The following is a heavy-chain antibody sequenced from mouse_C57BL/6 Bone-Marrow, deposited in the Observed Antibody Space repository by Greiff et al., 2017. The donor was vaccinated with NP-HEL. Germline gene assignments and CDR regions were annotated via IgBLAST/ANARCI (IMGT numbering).Heavy chain of an antibody. CDR2: IHPNSGST. Sequence: QVQLQQPGAELVKPGASVQLSCKASGYTFTSYWMHWVKQRPGQGLEWIGMIHPNSGSTNYNEKFKSKATLTVDKSSSTAYMQRSSLTSEDAAVYYCANYYGSVYAMDYWGQGTSVTVSS. V-gene: IGHV1-64*01. J-gene: IGHJ4*01. CDR3: ANYYGSVYAMDY. D-gene: IGHD1-1*01. CDR1: GYTFTSYW.